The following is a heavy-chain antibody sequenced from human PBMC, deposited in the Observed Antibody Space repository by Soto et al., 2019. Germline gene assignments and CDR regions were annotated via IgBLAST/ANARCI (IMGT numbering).Heavy chain of an antibody. CDR3: ARGAADTAMVDF. CDR1: GGSIRSYY. Sequence: SETLSLTCTVSGGSIRSYYWTWIRQPPGKGLEWLGYIFYSGSTFYNPSLKSRVTISIHTSKSQFSLQLTSVTAADTAVYYCARGAADTAMVDFWGRGTLVTVSS. V-gene: IGHV4-59*01. D-gene: IGHD5-18*01. J-gene: IGHJ4*02. CDR2: IFYSGST.